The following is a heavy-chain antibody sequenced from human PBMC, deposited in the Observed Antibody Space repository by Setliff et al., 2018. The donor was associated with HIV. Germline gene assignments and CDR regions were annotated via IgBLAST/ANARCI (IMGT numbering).Heavy chain of an antibody. Sequence: SETLSLTCTVSGGSMSSYFWSWIRQSPGKGLEWIGYIYNSGGTNYNPSLKNRVTISLDTSKNQFSLNLTSVTAADTAVYYCAREFDWSGFFDYWGQGTLVTVSS. D-gene: IGHD3-3*01. J-gene: IGHJ4*02. V-gene: IGHV4-59*01. CDR2: IYNSGGT. CDR3: AREFDWSGFFDY. CDR1: GGSMSSYF.